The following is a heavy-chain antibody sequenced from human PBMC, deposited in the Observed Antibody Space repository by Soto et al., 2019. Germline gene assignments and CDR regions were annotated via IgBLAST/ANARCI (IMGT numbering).Heavy chain of an antibody. CDR3: ATGAAPWLGYFDS. CDR1: GVSISGDYY. J-gene: IGHJ4*02. Sequence: SETLSLTCSVSGVSISGDYYCSWIRQSPEKGLEWIGYIYYSGSSYSNPALQSRLSMSLDTSKNQFSLKLRSVTAADTAVYYWATGAAPWLGYFDSWGQGALVTVSS. V-gene: IGHV4-30-4*08. CDR2: IYYSGSS. D-gene: IGHD5-12*01.